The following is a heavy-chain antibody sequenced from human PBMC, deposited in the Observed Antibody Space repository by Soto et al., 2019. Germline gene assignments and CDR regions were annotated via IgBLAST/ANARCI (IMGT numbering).Heavy chain of an antibody. V-gene: IGHV3-23*01. Sequence: GGSLRLSCAASGFTFSSYAMSWVRQAPGKGLEWVSAISGSGGSTYYADSVKGRFTISRDNSKNTLYLQMNSLRAEDTAVYYFAKDVRRGGTVTNNWFDPWGQGTLVTVSS. D-gene: IGHD4-17*01. CDR2: ISGSGGST. CDR3: AKDVRRGGTVTNNWFDP. J-gene: IGHJ5*02. CDR1: GFTFSSYA.